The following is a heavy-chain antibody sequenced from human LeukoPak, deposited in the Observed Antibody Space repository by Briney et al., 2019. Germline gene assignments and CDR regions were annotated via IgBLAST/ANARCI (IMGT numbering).Heavy chain of an antibody. D-gene: IGHD6-6*01. CDR3: ARGARTSKYSSSSGRRWFDP. CDR2: IYHSGST. CDR1: GGSFSGYY. V-gene: IGHV4-34*01. Sequence: SETLSLTCAVYGGSFSGYYWSWIRQPPGKGLEWIGEIYHSGSTNYNPSLKSRVTISVDASKNQFSLKLSSVTAADTAVYYCARGARTSKYSSSSGRRWFDPWGQGTLVTVSS. J-gene: IGHJ5*02.